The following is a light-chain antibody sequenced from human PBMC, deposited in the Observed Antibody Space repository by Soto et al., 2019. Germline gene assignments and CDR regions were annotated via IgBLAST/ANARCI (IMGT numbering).Light chain of an antibody. J-gene: IGKJ5*01. CDR2: AAS. CDR3: QQSYITLIT. V-gene: IGKV1-39*01. Sequence: DIQMTQSPSSLSASVGDRVTITCRASQSISSYLNWYQQKPGKAPKLLIYAASSLQSGVPSRFSGSGSGTDFTLTISSLQPEDFATYYCQQSYITLITFGQGTRLDI. CDR1: QSISSY.